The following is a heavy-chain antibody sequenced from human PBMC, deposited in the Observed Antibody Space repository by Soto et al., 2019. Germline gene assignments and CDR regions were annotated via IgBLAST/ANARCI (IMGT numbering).Heavy chain of an antibody. V-gene: IGHV1-69*06. Sequence: SVKVSCKASGGTFSSYAISWVRQPPGQGLGWLGGIIPIFGTANYAQKFQGRVTITADKSTSTAYMELSSLRSEDTAVYYCARVGATDYYYGMDVWGQGTTVTVSS. D-gene: IGHD1-26*01. J-gene: IGHJ6*02. CDR2: IIPIFGTA. CDR1: GGTFSSYA. CDR3: ARVGATDYYYGMDV.